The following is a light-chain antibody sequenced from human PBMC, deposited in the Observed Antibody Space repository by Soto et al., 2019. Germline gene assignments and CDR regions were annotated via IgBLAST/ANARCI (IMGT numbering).Light chain of an antibody. CDR1: QSVSTK. Sequence: EMGMTQSPATLSVSLGERATLSCRASQSVSTKLVWYQQKPGQAPRLLIYGPSTRATGIPARFSGRGSGTEFALTISSLQSEDFAVYYCQQHDQGWTFGQGTKVEIK. CDR2: GPS. J-gene: IGKJ1*01. CDR3: QQHDQGWT. V-gene: IGKV3-15*01.